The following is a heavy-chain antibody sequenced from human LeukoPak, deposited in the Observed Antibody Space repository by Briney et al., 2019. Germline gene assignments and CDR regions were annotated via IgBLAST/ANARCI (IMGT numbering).Heavy chain of an antibody. D-gene: IGHD3-22*01. CDR3: ATDMIGTTDY. J-gene: IGHJ4*02. Sequence: SVKVSCKASGGTFNSYAINWLRQAPGQGLEWMGGIIPIFGTANYAQKFQGRVTITADESTTTAYMELSSLRSEDTAVYYCATDMIGTTDYWGQGTLVTVSS. CDR1: GGTFNSYA. CDR2: IIPIFGTA. V-gene: IGHV1-69*01.